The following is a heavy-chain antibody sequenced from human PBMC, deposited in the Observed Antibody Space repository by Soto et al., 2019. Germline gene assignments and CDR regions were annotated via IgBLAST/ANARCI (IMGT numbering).Heavy chain of an antibody. D-gene: IGHD1-26*01. CDR1: GGTFSSYA. J-gene: IGHJ6*02. CDR2: IIPIFGTA. CDR3: AREEDGGSYYTNYYYGMDV. V-gene: IGHV1-69*13. Sequence: ASVTVSCQASGGTFSSYAISLVRQAPGQGLEWMGGIIPIFGTANYAQKFQGRVTITADESTSTAYMELSSLRSEDTAVYYCAREEDGGSYYTNYYYGMDVWGQGTTVTVSS.